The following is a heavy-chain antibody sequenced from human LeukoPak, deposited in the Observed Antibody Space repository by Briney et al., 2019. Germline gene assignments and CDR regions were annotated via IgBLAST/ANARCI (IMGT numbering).Heavy chain of an antibody. CDR2: INPNSGAT. Sequence: GASVKVSCKASGYTFTGYYIHWVRQPPGQGLEWMGWINPNSGATNYAQKFQGRVTMTKDTSISTGYMELRRLRSDDTAVYYCARIRGGNNYHFDYWGQGTLVTVSS. CDR3: ARIRGGNNYHFDY. D-gene: IGHD1-26*01. J-gene: IGHJ4*02. V-gene: IGHV1-2*02. CDR1: GYTFTGYY.